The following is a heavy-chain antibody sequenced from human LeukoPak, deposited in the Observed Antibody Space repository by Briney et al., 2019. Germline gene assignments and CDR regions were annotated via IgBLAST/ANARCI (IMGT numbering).Heavy chain of an antibody. CDR3: AKDRGVVPAAFFDY. Sequence: GRSLRLSCAASGFTFSSYGMHWVRQAPGKGLKWVAVISYDGSNKYYADSVKGRFTISRDNSKNTLYLQMNSLRAEDTAVYYCAKDRGVVPAAFFDYWGQGTLVTVSS. V-gene: IGHV3-30*18. CDR1: GFTFSSYG. D-gene: IGHD2-2*01. CDR2: ISYDGSNK. J-gene: IGHJ4*02.